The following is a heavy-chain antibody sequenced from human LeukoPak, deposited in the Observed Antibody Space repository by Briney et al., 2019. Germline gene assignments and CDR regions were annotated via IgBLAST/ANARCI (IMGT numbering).Heavy chain of an antibody. CDR3: AKGGYSYKPFDY. J-gene: IGHJ4*02. D-gene: IGHD5-18*01. CDR1: GFTFSSYA. CDR2: ISGSGGST. V-gene: IGHV3-23*01. Sequence: GGSLRLSCAASGFTFSSYAMSWVRQAPGKGLEWVSAISGSGGSTYYADSVKGRFTISRDDSKNTLYLQMNSLRVEDTAVYYCAKGGYSYKPFDYWGQGHLVTVSS.